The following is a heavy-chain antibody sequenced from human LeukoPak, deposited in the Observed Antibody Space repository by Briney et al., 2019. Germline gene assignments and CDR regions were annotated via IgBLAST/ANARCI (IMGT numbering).Heavy chain of an antibody. J-gene: IGHJ4*02. V-gene: IGHV4-31*03. CDR1: GGSISSGGYY. CDR2: IYYSGST. Sequence: SETLSLTCTVSGGSISSGGYYWSWIRQHPGKGLEWIGYIYYSGSTYYNPSLKSRVTISVDTSKNQFSLKLSSVTAADTAVYYCARESTTVTIDYWGQGTPVTVSS. CDR3: ARESTTVTIDY. D-gene: IGHD4-17*01.